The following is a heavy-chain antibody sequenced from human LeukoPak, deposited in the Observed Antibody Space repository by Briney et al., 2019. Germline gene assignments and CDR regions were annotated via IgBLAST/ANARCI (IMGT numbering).Heavy chain of an antibody. J-gene: IGHJ4*02. CDR2: IEFDGNIK. Sequence: GGALRLSCGASGFTFRSHLVYWGRQAPGKGLVWGSRIEFDGNIKRYAGSVGGRVTISRDEAKKTVNMQEKHVRVDDTALYYCARGIEAEESVAIDYWGQGTLVTVSS. CDR3: ARGIEAEESVAIDY. CDR1: GFTFRSHL. V-gene: IGHV3-74*01. D-gene: IGHD6-13*01.